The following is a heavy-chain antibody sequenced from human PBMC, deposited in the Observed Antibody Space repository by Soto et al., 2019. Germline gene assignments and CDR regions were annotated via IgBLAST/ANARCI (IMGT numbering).Heavy chain of an antibody. CDR3: SSKHPPHYGADV. CDR2: ISYEGSYK. CDR1: GFTCSSNG. Sequence: PGGSLRLFCAASGFTCSSNGMHWVRQAPGKGMEWVTFISYEGSYKYYADSVKVRFTIFRDNSKNTLYLQMNALRPEAMAVYYCSSKHPPHYGADVWGQVTTVTDSS. V-gene: IGHV3-30*03. J-gene: IGHJ6*02.